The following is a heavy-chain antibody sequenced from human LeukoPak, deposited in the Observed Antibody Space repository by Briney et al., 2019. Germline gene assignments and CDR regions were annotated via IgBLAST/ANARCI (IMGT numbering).Heavy chain of an antibody. Sequence: GGSLRLSCAASGSPFSSYAMSWVRQAPGKGLEWVSAISGSGGSTYYADSAKGRFTISRDNSNTTLYLQMNSLRAEDTAVYYCAKDDVTVRGVKRAGYWGQGTLVTVSS. CDR3: AKDDVTVRGVKRAGY. D-gene: IGHD3-10*01. V-gene: IGHV3-23*01. CDR2: ISGSGGST. CDR1: GSPFSSYA. J-gene: IGHJ4*02.